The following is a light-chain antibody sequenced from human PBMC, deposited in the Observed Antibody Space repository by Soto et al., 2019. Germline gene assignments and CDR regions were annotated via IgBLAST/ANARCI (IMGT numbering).Light chain of an antibody. CDR2: AAS. Sequence: EIVVTQSPGILSVSPGDRATLSCRASQSVGRNLAWYQQKPGQAPTLLIYAASTRATGLPARFSGSGSGTDFTLTITSLQSEDFAVYYCQEDSKWRLFTFGPGTRVDIK. J-gene: IGKJ3*01. CDR1: QSVGRN. V-gene: IGKV3-15*01. CDR3: QEDSKWRLFT.